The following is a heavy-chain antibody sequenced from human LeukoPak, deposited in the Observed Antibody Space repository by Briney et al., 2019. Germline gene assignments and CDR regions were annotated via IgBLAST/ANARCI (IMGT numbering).Heavy chain of an antibody. J-gene: IGHJ4*02. V-gene: IGHV3-53*01. CDR1: GFTVSSNY. CDR3: ARVGGRHGDYDG. Sequence: GGSLRLSCAASGFTVSSNYMSWVRQAPGKGLEWFPVIYSGGSTYYADSVKGRFTISRDNSKNTLYLQMNSLRAEDTAVYYCARVGGRHGDYDGWGQGTLVTVSS. CDR2: IYSGGST. D-gene: IGHD4-17*01.